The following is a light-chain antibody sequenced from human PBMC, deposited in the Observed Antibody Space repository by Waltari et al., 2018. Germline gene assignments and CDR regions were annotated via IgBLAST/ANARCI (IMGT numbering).Light chain of an antibody. V-gene: IGKV4-1*01. CDR1: QSLFPSSTSKTY. Sequence: DIVMTQSPDSLAVSLGERATINCKSSQSLFPSSTSKTYIAWYPHKPGQPPKLLIYWASIRASGVPDRFSGSGSGTDFTLTISSLQAEDVAVYYCHHYYIPPLTFGQGTRLEI. CDR2: WAS. CDR3: HHYYIPPLT. J-gene: IGKJ5*01.